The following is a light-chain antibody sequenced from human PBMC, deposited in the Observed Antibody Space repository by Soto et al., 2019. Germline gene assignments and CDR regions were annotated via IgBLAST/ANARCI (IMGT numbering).Light chain of an antibody. CDR1: QSVSSY. V-gene: IGKV3-20*01. CDR2: GAS. CDR3: QQYGSLPFT. J-gene: IGKJ3*01. Sequence: EIVLTQSPATLSLSPGERATLSCRASQSVSSYLAWYQQKPGQAPRLLISGASSRATGIPDRFSGSGSGADFTLTISRLEPEDFAAYYCQQYGSLPFTFGPGTKVDI.